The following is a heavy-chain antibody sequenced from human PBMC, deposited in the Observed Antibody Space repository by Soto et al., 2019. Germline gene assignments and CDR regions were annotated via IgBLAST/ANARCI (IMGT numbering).Heavy chain of an antibody. CDR1: GFTFSSYA. Sequence: EVQLLESGGGLVQPGGSLRLSCAAAGFTFSSYAMSWVRQAPGKGLEWVSAISGSGGSTYYAVSVKGRVTISRDNSKNTLYLQMNSLRAEDTAVYYCAMPRYYYDLKDAFDIWGQGTMVTVS. V-gene: IGHV3-23*01. CDR3: AMPRYYYDLKDAFDI. J-gene: IGHJ3*02. CDR2: ISGSGGST. D-gene: IGHD3-22*01.